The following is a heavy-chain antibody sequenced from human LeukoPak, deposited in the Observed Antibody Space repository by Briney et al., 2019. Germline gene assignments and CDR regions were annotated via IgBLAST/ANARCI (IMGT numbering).Heavy chain of an antibody. V-gene: IGHV3-74*01. CDR1: GFTFSNYW. CDR3: ARDSGRFDVFDI. CDR2: TNTDGSST. J-gene: IGHJ3*02. Sequence: GGSLRLFCAASGFTFSNYWMHWVRQAPGKGLVWVSRTNTDGSSTSYADSVKGRFTISRDNAKNTLYLQMNSLRAEDTAVYYCARDSGRFDVFDIWGQGTMVTVSS. D-gene: IGHD3-10*01.